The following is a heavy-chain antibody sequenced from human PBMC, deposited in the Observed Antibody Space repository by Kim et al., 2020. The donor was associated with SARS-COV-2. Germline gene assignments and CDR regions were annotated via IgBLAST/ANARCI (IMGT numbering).Heavy chain of an antibody. CDR1: GFPFSTYP. CDR2: ISGDGRDT. J-gene: IGHJ6*02. V-gene: IGHV3-23*01. CDR3: AKVLSVTQYYWYGMDV. D-gene: IGHD3-10*01. Sequence: GGSLRLSCAASGFPFSTYPMIWVRQAPGKGLDSISSISGDGRDTYYTDSVRGRFTISRDNSKNTVYLQLSSLRVEDTALYYCAKVLSVTQYYWYGMDVGGQGTTVTVS.